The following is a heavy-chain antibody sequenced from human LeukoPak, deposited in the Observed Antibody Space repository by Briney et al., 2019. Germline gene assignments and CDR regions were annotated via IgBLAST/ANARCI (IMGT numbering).Heavy chain of an antibody. CDR3: AKWGPYTTYGANWFDP. CDR1: GFTFSSYA. D-gene: IGHD4-17*01. Sequence: GGSLRLSCAASGFTFSSYAMSWVRQAPGKGLEWVSAISGSGGSTYYADSVKGRFTISRDNSKNTLYLQMNSLRAEDTAVYYCAKWGPYTTYGANWFDPWGQGTLVTVSS. CDR2: ISGSGGST. V-gene: IGHV3-23*01. J-gene: IGHJ5*02.